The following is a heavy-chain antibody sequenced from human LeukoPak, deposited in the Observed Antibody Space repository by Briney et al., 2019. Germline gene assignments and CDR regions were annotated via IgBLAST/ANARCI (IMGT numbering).Heavy chain of an antibody. V-gene: IGHV3-30-3*01. CDR3: ARSPVWFGEFLPYFDY. CDR2: LSYDGSNK. CDR1: GFAFSRYA. J-gene: IGHJ4*02. D-gene: IGHD3-10*01. Sequence: GGSLRLSCAASGFAFSRYAMHWVRQSPGKGLEWVAVLSYDGSNKYYADSVKGRFTISRDNSKNTLYLQMSSLRAEDTAVYYCARSPVWFGEFLPYFDYWGQGTLVTVSS.